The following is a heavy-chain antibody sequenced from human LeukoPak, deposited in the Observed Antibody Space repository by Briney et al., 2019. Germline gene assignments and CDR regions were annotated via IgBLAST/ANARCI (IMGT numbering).Heavy chain of an antibody. Sequence: GGPLRLSCKASGFTFSSYAMSWVRQAPGKGLEWVSVISGSGGSTHYADSVKGRFTISRDNSKNTLYVQMNSLRAEDTAIYYCAKDQYSGIAAAHDQWGQGTLVTVSS. CDR2: ISGSGGST. CDR1: GFTFSSYA. D-gene: IGHD6-13*01. V-gene: IGHV3-23*01. J-gene: IGHJ4*02. CDR3: AKDQYSGIAAAHDQ.